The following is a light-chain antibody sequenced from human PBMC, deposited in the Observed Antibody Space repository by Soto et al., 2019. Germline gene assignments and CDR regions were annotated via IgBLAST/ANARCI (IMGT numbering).Light chain of an antibody. CDR2: GAS. Sequence: EIVMSQSPATLSVSPGERATLSCRASQSVSSNLAWYQQKPGQAPRLLIYGASTRATGIPARFSGSGSGTEFTLTISSLQSEDLAVYYCQQYNSWPPLTVGGGTKVEIK. CDR1: QSVSSN. CDR3: QQYNSWPPLT. V-gene: IGKV3-15*01. J-gene: IGKJ4*01.